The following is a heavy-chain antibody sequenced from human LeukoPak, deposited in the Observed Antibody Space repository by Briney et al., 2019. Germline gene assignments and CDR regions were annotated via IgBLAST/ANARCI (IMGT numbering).Heavy chain of an antibody. Sequence: PGGSLRLSCAASGFTVSSNYMSWVRQVPGKGPEWVSVIYSGGSTYYADSVKGRFTISRDNSKNTLYLQMNRLRGEDTAVYYCARVPYSSGWYFDYRGQGTLVTVSS. J-gene: IGHJ4*02. D-gene: IGHD6-19*01. CDR1: GFTVSSNY. V-gene: IGHV3-53*01. CDR2: IYSGGST. CDR3: ARVPYSSGWYFDY.